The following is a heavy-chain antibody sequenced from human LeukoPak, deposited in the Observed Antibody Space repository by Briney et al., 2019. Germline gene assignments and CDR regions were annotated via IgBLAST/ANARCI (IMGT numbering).Heavy chain of an antibody. D-gene: IGHD6-19*01. CDR2: IKQDGSEK. CDR3: ARDRGWYSSGWYRYFDY. CDR1: GFTFSNYW. V-gene: IGHV3-7*03. Sequence: PGGSLRLSCAASGFTFSNYWMSWVRQAPGKGLEWVANIKQDGSEKYYVDSVKGRFTISRDNAKNSLYLQMNSLRAEDTAVYYCARDRGWYSSGWYRYFDYWGQGTLVTVSS. J-gene: IGHJ4*02.